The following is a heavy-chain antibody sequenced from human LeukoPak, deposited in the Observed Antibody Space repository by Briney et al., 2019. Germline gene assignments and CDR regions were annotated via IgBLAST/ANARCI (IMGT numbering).Heavy chain of an antibody. CDR2: IYTSGST. D-gene: IGHD4-17*01. CDR1: GGSISSYY. Sequence: SGALSLTCTVSGGSISSYYWSWIRQPAGKGLEWIGRIYTSGSTNYNPSLKSRVTMSVDTSKNQFSLKLSSVTAADTAVYYCASDYGDYAAFDIWGQGTMVTVSS. V-gene: IGHV4-4*07. J-gene: IGHJ3*02. CDR3: ASDYGDYAAFDI.